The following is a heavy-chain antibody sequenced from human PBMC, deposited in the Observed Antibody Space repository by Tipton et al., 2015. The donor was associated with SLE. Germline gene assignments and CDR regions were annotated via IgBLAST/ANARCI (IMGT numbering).Heavy chain of an antibody. Sequence: TLSLTCAVYGGSFSGYYWSWIRQPPGKGLEWIGEINHSGSTNYNPSLKSRVTISVDTSKNQFSLKLSSVTAADTAVYYCARGLSGSYYPYWGQGTLVTVSS. V-gene: IGHV4-34*01. J-gene: IGHJ4*02. CDR1: GGSFSGYY. CDR3: ARGLSGSYYPY. CDR2: INHSGST. D-gene: IGHD1-26*01.